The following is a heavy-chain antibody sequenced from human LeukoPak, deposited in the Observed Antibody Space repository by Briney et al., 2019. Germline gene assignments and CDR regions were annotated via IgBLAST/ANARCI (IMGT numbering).Heavy chain of an antibody. CDR2: ISGSGGST. Sequence: GGSLRPSCAASGFTFSSYAMSWVREAPGKGLEWVSAISGSGGSTYYADSVKGRFTISRDNSKSTLYLQMNSLRAEDTAVYYCAPPPTYSSSPNWGQGTLVTVSS. CDR1: GFTFSSYA. D-gene: IGHD6-13*01. V-gene: IGHV3-23*01. J-gene: IGHJ4*02. CDR3: APPPTYSSSPN.